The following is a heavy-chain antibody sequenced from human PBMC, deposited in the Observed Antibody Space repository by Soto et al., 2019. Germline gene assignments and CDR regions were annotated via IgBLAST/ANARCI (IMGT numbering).Heavy chain of an antibody. CDR1: GFTFDDYA. D-gene: IGHD4-4*01. V-gene: IGHV3-9*01. Sequence: HPGGSLRLSCAASGFTFDDYAMHWVRQAPGKGLEWVSGISWNSGSIGYADSVKGRFTISRDNAKNSLYLQMNSLRVDDTAVYYCARDTSYSTDYWGQGTLVTVFS. J-gene: IGHJ4*02. CDR2: ISWNSGSI. CDR3: ARDTSYSTDY.